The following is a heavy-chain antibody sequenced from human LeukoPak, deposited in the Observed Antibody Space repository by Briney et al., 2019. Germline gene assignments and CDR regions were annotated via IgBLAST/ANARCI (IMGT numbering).Heavy chain of an antibody. V-gene: IGHV3-30*18. CDR1: GFTFSSYG. D-gene: IGHD1-26*01. Sequence: PGGSLRLSCAASGFTFSSYGMHWVRQAPGKGLEWVAVISYDGSNKFYADSVKGRFTISRDDSKNTLYLQMNSLRAEDTAVYYCAKDGGYSGSYGYYFDYWGQGTLVTVSS. CDR3: AKDGGYSGSYGYYFDY. CDR2: ISYDGSNK. J-gene: IGHJ4*02.